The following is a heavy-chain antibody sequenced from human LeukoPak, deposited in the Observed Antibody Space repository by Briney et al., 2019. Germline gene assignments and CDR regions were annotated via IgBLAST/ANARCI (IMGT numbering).Heavy chain of an antibody. Sequence: PSETLSLTCTVSGGSISSYYWSWIRQPPGKRLEWIGYIFYSGTTNYNPSLKSRVIISVDTPKNQFSLKMSSVTAADTAVYYCARDRRDGFPPYFDYWGQGTLVTVSS. CDR1: GGSISSYY. D-gene: IGHD5-24*01. J-gene: IGHJ4*02. CDR2: IFYSGTT. V-gene: IGHV4-59*01. CDR3: ARDRRDGFPPYFDY.